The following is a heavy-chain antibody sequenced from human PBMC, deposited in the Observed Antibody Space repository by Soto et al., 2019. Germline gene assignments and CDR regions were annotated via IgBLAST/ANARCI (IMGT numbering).Heavy chain of an antibody. CDR2: IFSGGYT. CDR3: ARVKDLIWVPEFDL. D-gene: IGHD3-16*01. J-gene: IGHJ2*01. CDR1: GFTVSSKY. V-gene: IGHV3-53*04. Sequence: EVQLVESGGGLVQPGGSLRLSCAASGFTVSSKYMSWVRQAPGKGLEWVSVIFSGGYTDYADSVKGRFTISRHNSKNTLYLQMNSLRAEDTAVYYCARVKDLIWVPEFDLWCRGTLVTVSS.